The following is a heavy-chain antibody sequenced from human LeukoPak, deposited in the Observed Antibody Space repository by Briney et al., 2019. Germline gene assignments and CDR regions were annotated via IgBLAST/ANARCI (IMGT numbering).Heavy chain of an antibody. V-gene: IGHV3-33*01. CDR1: GFTFRNHG. Sequence: PGRSLRLSCAASGFTFRNHGMHWVRQASGKGLEWVAVTWYDGSNQYYADTVKGRFTISRDNSKNMLYLQMVSLRAEDTAVYYCARDIASVRMDVWGQGTTVTVSS. J-gene: IGHJ6*02. D-gene: IGHD2-15*01. CDR2: TWYDGSNQ. CDR3: ARDIASVRMDV.